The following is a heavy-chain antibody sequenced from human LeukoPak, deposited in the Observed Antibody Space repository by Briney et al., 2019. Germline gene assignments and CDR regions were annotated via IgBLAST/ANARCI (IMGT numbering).Heavy chain of an antibody. Sequence: PGGSLTLSCAASGFPFSSYGMHWVRQAPGKGLEWVAVISYDGSNKYYADSVKGRFTISRDNSKNTLYLQMNSLRAEDTAVYYCAKEGGAPYCSGGSCYGGGFDYWGQGTLVTVSS. CDR2: ISYDGSNK. D-gene: IGHD2-15*01. CDR3: AKEGGAPYCSGGSCYGGGFDY. CDR1: GFPFSSYG. J-gene: IGHJ4*02. V-gene: IGHV3-30*18.